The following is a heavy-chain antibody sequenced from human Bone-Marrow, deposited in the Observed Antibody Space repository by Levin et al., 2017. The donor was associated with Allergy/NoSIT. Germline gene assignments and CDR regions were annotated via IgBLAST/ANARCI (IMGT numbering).Heavy chain of an antibody. V-gene: IGHV3-11*01. CDR1: GFTFGDYW. CDR3: ASGRSWYGIDQ. CDR2: ISSSGATI. D-gene: IGHD6-13*01. Sequence: PGESLKISCAASGFTFGDYWMTWIRQAPGKGLDYVSYISSSGATIYYVDSVKGRFSISRDNAKNSLYLQMNSLRAEDTAVYYCASGRSWYGIDQWGQGTLVTVSS. J-gene: IGHJ4*02.